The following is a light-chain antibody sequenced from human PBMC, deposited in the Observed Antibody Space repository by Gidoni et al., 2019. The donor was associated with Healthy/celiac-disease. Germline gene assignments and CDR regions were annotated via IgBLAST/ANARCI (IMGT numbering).Light chain of an antibody. CDR1: QSVSSSY. V-gene: IGKV3-20*01. J-gene: IGKJ3*01. CDR3: QQYGSSPLFV. Sequence: EIVLTQSPGTLSLSPGERATLSCRASQSVSSSYLAWYQQKPGQAPRLLIYGASSRATGIPDRFSGSGSGTDFTLTISRLEPEDFAVYYCQQYGSSPLFVFGPGTKVDI. CDR2: GAS.